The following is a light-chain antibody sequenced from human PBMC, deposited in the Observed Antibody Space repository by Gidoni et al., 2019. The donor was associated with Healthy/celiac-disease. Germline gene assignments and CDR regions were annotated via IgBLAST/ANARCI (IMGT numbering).Light chain of an antibody. Sequence: EIVLTQSPATLSLSPGERATLSCRASQSVSSYLAWYQQKPGQDPRLLIYDASNRATGIPARFSGSGSGTDFTLTISSLEPEDFEVYYCQQRSNWPPYTFGQGTKLEIK. CDR2: DAS. CDR3: QQRSNWPPYT. J-gene: IGKJ2*01. CDR1: QSVSSY. V-gene: IGKV3-11*01.